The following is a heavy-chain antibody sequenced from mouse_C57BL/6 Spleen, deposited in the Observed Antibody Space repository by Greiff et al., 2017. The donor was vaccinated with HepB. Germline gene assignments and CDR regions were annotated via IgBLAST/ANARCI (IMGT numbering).Heavy chain of an antibody. Sequence: VQLQQPGAELVMPGASVKLSCKASGYTFTSYWMQWVKQRPGQGLEWIGEIDPSDSYTNYNQKFKGKATLTVDTSSSTAYMQLSSLTSEDSAVYYCARRDGYDGTTFAYWGQGTLVTVSA. CDR1: GYTFTSYW. V-gene: IGHV1-50*01. J-gene: IGHJ3*01. D-gene: IGHD2-2*01. CDR2: IDPSDSYT. CDR3: ARRDGYDGTTFAY.